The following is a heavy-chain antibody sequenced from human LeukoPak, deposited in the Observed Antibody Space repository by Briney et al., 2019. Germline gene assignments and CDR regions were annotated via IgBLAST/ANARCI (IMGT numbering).Heavy chain of an antibody. Sequence: ASVKVSCKASGYTFTGYYMHWVRQAPGQGLEWMGWINPNSGGTNYAQKFQGRVTMTRDTSISTAYMELSRLRSDDTAVYYCARGAFYYDNAFDIWSQGTMVTVSS. CDR2: INPNSGGT. J-gene: IGHJ3*02. CDR1: GYTFTGYY. CDR3: ARGAFYYDNAFDI. V-gene: IGHV1-2*02. D-gene: IGHD3-22*01.